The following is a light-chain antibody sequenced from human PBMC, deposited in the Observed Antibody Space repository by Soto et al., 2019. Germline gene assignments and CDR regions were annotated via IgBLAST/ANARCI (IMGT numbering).Light chain of an antibody. CDR1: QSISSW. V-gene: IGKV1-5*03. CDR3: QQYNGYQYT. CDR2: KAS. Sequence: DIQMTQSPSTLSASVGDRVTITCRASQSISSWLAWYQQKPGKAPNLLIYKASSLESGVPSRFSGSRSGTEFNSTISRLQAYGFATYYRQQYNGYQYTFGQGTKLEIK. J-gene: IGKJ2*01.